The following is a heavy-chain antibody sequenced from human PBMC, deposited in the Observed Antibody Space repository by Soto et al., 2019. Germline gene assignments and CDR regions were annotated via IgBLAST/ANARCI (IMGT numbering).Heavy chain of an antibody. D-gene: IGHD3-10*01. CDR1: GFTFSSYA. J-gene: IGHJ4*02. CDR2: ISGSGGST. CDR3: ARGSTDSYPGSRIFDF. Sequence: GGSLRLSCAASGFTFSSYAMSWVRQAPGKGLEWVSAISGSGGSTYYADSVKGRFTISRDNSKNTLYLQMNSLRAEDTAVYYCARGSTDSYPGSRIFDFWGRGTLVTVSS. V-gene: IGHV3-23*01.